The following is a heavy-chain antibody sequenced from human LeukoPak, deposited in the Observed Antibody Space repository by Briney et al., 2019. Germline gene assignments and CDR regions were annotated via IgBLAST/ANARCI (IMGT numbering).Heavy chain of an antibody. CDR1: GGTFSNYA. CDR3: ARSMVRGGSSFDP. Sequence: SVKVSCKTSGGTFSNYAMSWVRQAPGQGLEWMGRIIPIFGTANYAQKFQGRVTITTDESTSTAYMELSSLRSEDTAVYYCARSMVRGGSSFDPWGQGTLVTVSS. V-gene: IGHV1-69*05. D-gene: IGHD3-10*01. J-gene: IGHJ5*02. CDR2: IIPIFGTA.